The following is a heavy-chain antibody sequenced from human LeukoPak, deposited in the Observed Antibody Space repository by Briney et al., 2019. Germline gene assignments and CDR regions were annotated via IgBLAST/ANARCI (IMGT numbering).Heavy chain of an antibody. CDR3: ARDGGSGYGFDY. Sequence: VASVKVSCKASGGTFSSYAISWVRQAPGQGLEWMGGIIPIFGTANYAQKFQGRVTITADESTSTAYMELSSLRSEDTAVYYCARDGGSGYGFDYWGQGTLVTVSS. CDR2: IIPIFGTA. CDR1: GGTFSSYA. J-gene: IGHJ4*02. D-gene: IGHD3-22*01. V-gene: IGHV1-69*01.